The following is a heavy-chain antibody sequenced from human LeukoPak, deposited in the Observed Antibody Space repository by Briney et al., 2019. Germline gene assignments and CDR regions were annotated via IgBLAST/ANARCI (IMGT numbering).Heavy chain of an antibody. CDR3: ARSVDTAMANFDY. V-gene: IGHV4-59*01. CDR1: GGSISSYY. D-gene: IGHD5-18*01. CDR2: IYYSGST. J-gene: IGHJ4*02. Sequence: SETLSLTCTVSGGSISSYYWSWIRQPPGKGLEWIGHIYYSGSTNYNPSLKSRVTISVDTSKNQFSLKLSSVTAADTAVYYCARSVDTAMANFDYWGQGTLVTVSS.